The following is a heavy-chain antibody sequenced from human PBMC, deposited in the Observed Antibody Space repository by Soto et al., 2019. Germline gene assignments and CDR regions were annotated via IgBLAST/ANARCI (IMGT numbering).Heavy chain of an antibody. CDR2: ISAYNGNT. J-gene: IGHJ6*02. CDR1: GYTFASYG. D-gene: IGHD3-10*01. CDR3: ARGRNPMVRGVISVYYGMDV. V-gene: IGHV1-18*01. Sequence: ASVKVSCKASGYTFASYGISWVRQAPGQGLEWMGWISAYNGNTNYAQKFQGRVTMTADESTSTAYMELSSLRSEDTAVYYCARGRNPMVRGVISVYYGMDVWGQGTTVTVSS.